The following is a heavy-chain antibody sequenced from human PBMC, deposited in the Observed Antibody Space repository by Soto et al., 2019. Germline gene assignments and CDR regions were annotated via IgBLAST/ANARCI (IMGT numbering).Heavy chain of an antibody. V-gene: IGHV3-30-3*01. CDR2: ISYDGSNK. Sequence: GGSLRLSCAASGFTFSSYATHWVRQAPGKGLEWVAVISYDGSNKYYADSVKGRFTISRDNSKNTLYLQMNSLRAEDTAVYYCARESKIVVVPAAIGTFDYWGPGTLVTVSS. J-gene: IGHJ4*02. D-gene: IGHD2-2*01. CDR1: GFTFSSYA. CDR3: ARESKIVVVPAAIGTFDY.